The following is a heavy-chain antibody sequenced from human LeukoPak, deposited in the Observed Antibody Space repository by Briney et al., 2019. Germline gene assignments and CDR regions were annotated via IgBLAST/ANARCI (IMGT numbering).Heavy chain of an antibody. J-gene: IGHJ4*02. CDR2: INPSSGST. CDR1: GYTFISYY. V-gene: IGHV1-46*03. D-gene: IGHD2-8*01. CDR3: ARVEGYCSNGVCYYYFDY. Sequence: ASVKVSCKTSGYTFISYYMHWVRQAPGQGLGWMGIINPSSGSTGYPQKFQGRVTMTRDTSTSTVYMELSSLRSEDTAVYYCARVEGYCSNGVCYYYFDYWGQGTLVTVPS.